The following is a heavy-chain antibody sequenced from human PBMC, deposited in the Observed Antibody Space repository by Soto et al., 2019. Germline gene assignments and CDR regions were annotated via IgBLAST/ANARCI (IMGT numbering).Heavy chain of an antibody. CDR3: ARVGGYCSSTSCYAGSVQFDY. CDR2: IYYSGST. Sequence: PSETLSLTCIVSGGSISGYYWSWIRQPPGKGLEWIGYIYYSGSTNYNPSLKSRVTISVDTSKNQFSLKLSSVTAADTAVYYCARVGGYCSSTSCYAGSVQFDYWGQGTLVTVSS. J-gene: IGHJ4*02. CDR1: GGSISGYY. D-gene: IGHD2-2*01. V-gene: IGHV4-59*01.